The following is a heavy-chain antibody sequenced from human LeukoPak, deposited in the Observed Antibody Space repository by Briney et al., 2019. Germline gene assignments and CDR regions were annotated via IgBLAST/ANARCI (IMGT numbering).Heavy chain of an antibody. CDR2: IGVAGDT. J-gene: IGHJ4*02. Sequence: PGGSLRLSCAASGFTFSSYDMHWVRQATGKRLEWVSAIGVAGDTYYPGSVKGRFTISRENAKNPLYLQMNSLRAEDTAVYYCARASLSYYDFDYWGQGTLVTVSS. CDR1: GFTFSSYD. CDR3: ARASLSYYDFDY. D-gene: IGHD3-3*01. V-gene: IGHV3-13*01.